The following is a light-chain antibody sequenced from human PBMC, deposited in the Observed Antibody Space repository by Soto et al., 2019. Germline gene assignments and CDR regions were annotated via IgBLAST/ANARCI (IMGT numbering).Light chain of an antibody. CDR1: QIGTSNY. Sequence: EIVLTQSPGTLSLSPGETVTLSCRASQIGTSNYLAWYQQRPGQAPRLLIYGTSTRATDIRDRFTGSGSGTEFTLNISRLEPEDSAVYYCQHYVGSTFGGGTKVEIK. CDR2: GTS. J-gene: IGKJ4*01. CDR3: QHYVGST. V-gene: IGKV3-20*01.